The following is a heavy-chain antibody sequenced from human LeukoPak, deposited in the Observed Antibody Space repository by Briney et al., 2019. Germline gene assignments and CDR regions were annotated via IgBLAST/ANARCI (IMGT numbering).Heavy chain of an antibody. Sequence: GGSLRLSCAASGFTFPNYWISWVRQAPEKGLEWVANINQDGRVKQYVDSMKGRFTISRDNAKNSLYLQMNSLRAEDTAVYYCARDRDDGGFEYWGQGTLVTVSS. CDR1: GFTFPNYW. D-gene: IGHD4-23*01. V-gene: IGHV3-7*01. CDR2: INQDGRVK. J-gene: IGHJ4*02. CDR3: ARDRDDGGFEY.